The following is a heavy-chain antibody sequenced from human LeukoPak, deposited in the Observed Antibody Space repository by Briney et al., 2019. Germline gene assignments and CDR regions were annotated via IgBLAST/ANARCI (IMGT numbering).Heavy chain of an antibody. D-gene: IGHD7-27*01. J-gene: IGHJ4*02. CDR1: GGTFSSYA. Sequence: SVKVSCKASGGTFSSYAISWVRQAPGQGLEWMGRIIPIFGTASYAQKFQGRVTITTDESTSTAYMELSSLRSEDTAVYYCARGWGTRLPFDYWGQGTLVTVSS. CDR3: ARGWGTRLPFDY. CDR2: IIPIFGTA. V-gene: IGHV1-69*05.